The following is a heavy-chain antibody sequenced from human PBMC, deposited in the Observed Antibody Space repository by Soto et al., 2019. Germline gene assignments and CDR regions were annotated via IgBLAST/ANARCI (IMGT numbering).Heavy chain of an antibody. CDR1: GFTVSTKY. J-gene: IGHJ4*02. D-gene: IGHD3-16*01. V-gene: IGHV3-66*01. CDR3: ARDPWAADY. CDR2: IYSGGST. Sequence: EVQLVESGGGLVQPGGSLSLSCAASGFTVSTKYMSWVRQAPGKGLEWVSVIYSGGSTFYADSVRGRFPISRDNSKNTVNIQMNSLRAEDTAVYYCARDPWAADYWGQGTLVTVSS.